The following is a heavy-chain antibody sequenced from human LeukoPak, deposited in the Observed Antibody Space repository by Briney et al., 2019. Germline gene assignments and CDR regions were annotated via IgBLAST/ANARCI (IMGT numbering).Heavy chain of an antibody. CDR2: IYYSGST. D-gene: IGHD5-12*01. Sequence: SETLSLTCTVSGGSISSYYWSWIRQPPGKGLEWIGYIYYSGSTNYNPSLKSRVTISVDTSKNQFSLKLSSVTAADTAVYYCARPPDIVATTYYFDYWGQGTLVTVSS. CDR1: GGSISSYY. J-gene: IGHJ4*02. CDR3: ARPPDIVATTYYFDY. V-gene: IGHV4-59*08.